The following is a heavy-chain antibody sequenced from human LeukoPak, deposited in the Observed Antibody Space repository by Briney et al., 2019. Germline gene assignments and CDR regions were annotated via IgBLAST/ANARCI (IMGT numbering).Heavy chain of an antibody. CDR1: GGSISTSLYY. J-gene: IGHJ6*03. D-gene: IGHD2-2*01. CDR3: AGRYCSGADCYGGDSYYYMDV. CDR2: IYYSGRT. Sequence: SETLSLTCSVSGGSISTSLYYWGWIRQPPGKGLEWIGSIYYSGRTYYNPSLKSRVTISVDTSKNQFSLRLTSVTAADTAVYYCAGRYCSGADCYGGDSYYYMDVWGKGTTVTISS. V-gene: IGHV4-39*01.